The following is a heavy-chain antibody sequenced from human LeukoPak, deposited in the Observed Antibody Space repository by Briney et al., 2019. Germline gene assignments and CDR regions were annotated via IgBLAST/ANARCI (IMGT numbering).Heavy chain of an antibody. V-gene: IGHV3-33*06. D-gene: IGHD7-27*01. J-gene: IGHJ3*02. Sequence: GGSLRLSXAASGLTFSNYGMHWVRQAPGKGLEWVAVIWYDGSDKYYLDSVKGRFTISRDNSKNTLYLQMNSLRAEDTAVYYCAKDRLANWGSQRAFDIWGQGVMVTVSS. CDR3: AKDRLANWGSQRAFDI. CDR2: IWYDGSDK. CDR1: GLTFSNYG.